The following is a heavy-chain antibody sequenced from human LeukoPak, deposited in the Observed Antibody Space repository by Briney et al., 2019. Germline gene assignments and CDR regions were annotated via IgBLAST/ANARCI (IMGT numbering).Heavy chain of an antibody. D-gene: IGHD2-15*01. V-gene: IGHV3-30*18. Sequence: GGSLRLSCAASGFTFSAYGMHWVRQAPGKGLECVTVMSYDTSNTYFADSVKGRFSISRDDSKNTLSPQMNSLRLEDTAIYYCAKDSWSRNGRYDPFDIWGQGTLVTVSS. J-gene: IGHJ3*02. CDR2: MSYDTSNT. CDR1: GFTFSAYG. CDR3: AKDSWSRNGRYDPFDI.